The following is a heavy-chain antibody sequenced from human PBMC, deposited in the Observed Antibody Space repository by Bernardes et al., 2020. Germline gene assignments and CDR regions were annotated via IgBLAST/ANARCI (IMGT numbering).Heavy chain of an antibody. J-gene: IGHJ6*02. CDR2: ISSSSSTI. CDR1: GFTFSSYS. V-gene: IGHV3-48*01. D-gene: IGHD3-16*01. Sequence: GGSLRLSCAASGFTFSSYSMNWVRQAPGKGLEWVSYISSSSSTIYYADSVKGRFTISRDNAKNSLYLQMNSLRAEDTAVYYCASSLGTFLTYYYYGMDVWGQGTTVTVSS. CDR3: ASSLGTFLTYYYYGMDV.